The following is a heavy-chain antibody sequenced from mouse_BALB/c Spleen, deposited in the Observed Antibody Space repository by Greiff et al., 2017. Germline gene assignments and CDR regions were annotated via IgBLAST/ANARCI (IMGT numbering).Heavy chain of an antibody. CDR3: ARSYDGYAMDY. Sequence: QVQLQQPGAELVKPGTSVKLSCKASGYNFTSYWINWVKLRPGQGLEWIGDIYPGSGSTNYNEKFKSKATLTVDTSSSTAYMQLSSLASEDSALYYCARSYDGYAMDYWGQGTSVTVSS. V-gene: IGHV1-55*01. CDR1: GYNFTSYW. CDR2: IYPGSGST. D-gene: IGHD2-12*01. J-gene: IGHJ4*01.